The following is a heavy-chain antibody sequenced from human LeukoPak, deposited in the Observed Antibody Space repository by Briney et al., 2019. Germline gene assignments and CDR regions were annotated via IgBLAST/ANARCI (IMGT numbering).Heavy chain of an antibody. V-gene: IGHV4-59*08. J-gene: IGHJ4*02. Sequence: SETLSLTCSVSGASISSYYWSWIRQPPGKGLEWIGYIYYSGSTNYNPSLKSRVTISVDTSKNQFSLKLSSVTAADTAVYYCAAVIDYYDSSGYSGPNYYFDYWGQGTLVTVSS. CDR1: GASISSYY. D-gene: IGHD3-22*01. CDR3: AAVIDYYDSSGYSGPNYYFDY. CDR2: IYYSGST.